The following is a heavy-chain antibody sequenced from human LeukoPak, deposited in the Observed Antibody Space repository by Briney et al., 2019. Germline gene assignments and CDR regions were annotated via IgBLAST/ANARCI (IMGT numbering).Heavy chain of an antibody. CDR2: IYYSGST. CDR3: GGGTESDAFDI. CDR1: GGSISSYY. J-gene: IGHJ3*02. D-gene: IGHD2-8*02. V-gene: IGHV4-59*08. Sequence: PSETLSLTCTVSGGSISSYYWSWIRQPPGKGLEWIGYIYYSGSTNYNPSLKSRVTISVDTSKNQFSLKLSSVTAADTAVYYCGGGTESDAFDIWGQGTMVTVSS.